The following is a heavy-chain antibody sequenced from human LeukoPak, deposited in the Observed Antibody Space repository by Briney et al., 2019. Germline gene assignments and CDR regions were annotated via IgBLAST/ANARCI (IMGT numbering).Heavy chain of an antibody. V-gene: IGHV4-39*07. CDR1: GGSISSTSYY. CDR2: IYYSGST. Sequence: SETLSLTCTVSGGSISSTSYYWGWIRQPPGKGLEWMGSIYYSGSTYYNPSLKSRLTISVDTSKNQFSLKLSSVTAADTAIYYCARDKGHYDVDYWGQGTLVTVSS. CDR3: ARDKGHYDVDY. J-gene: IGHJ4*02. D-gene: IGHD3-16*01.